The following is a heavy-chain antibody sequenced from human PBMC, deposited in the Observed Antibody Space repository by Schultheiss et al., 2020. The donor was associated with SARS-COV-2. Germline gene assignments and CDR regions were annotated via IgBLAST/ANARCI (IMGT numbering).Heavy chain of an antibody. CDR2: INPNSGGT. J-gene: IGHJ5*02. CDR1: GYTFTSYY. D-gene: IGHD2-21*01. V-gene: IGHV1-2*04. Sequence: ASVKVSCKASGYTFTSYYMHWVRQAPGQGLEWMGWINPNSGGTNYAQKFQGWVTMTRDTSISTAYMELSRLRSDDTAVYYCARENCGGDCYSGWFDPWGQGTLVTVSS. CDR3: ARENCGGDCYSGWFDP.